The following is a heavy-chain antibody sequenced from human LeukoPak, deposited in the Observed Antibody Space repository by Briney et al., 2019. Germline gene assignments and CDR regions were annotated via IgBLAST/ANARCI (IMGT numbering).Heavy chain of an antibody. CDR2: IEQNESNK. J-gene: IGHJ4*02. Sequence: GGSLRLSCAASGFTFNTYTMHWVRQAPGKGLEWVAVIEQNESNKYYADSVRGRFTISRDNSKNTLYLQMSSLTAEDTAVYFCVRQSEGLDYWGQGTLVTASS. CDR1: GFTFNTYT. D-gene: IGHD5/OR15-5a*01. V-gene: IGHV3-30-3*01. CDR3: VRQSEGLDY.